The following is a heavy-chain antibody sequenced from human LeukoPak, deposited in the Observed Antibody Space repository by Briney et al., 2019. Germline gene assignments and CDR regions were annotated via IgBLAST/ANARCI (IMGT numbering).Heavy chain of an antibody. Sequence: GGSLRLSCAASGFTFSSYGMHWVRQAPGKGLEWVAVIWSDGSKKYYVDSVKGRFTISRDNSKNTLYLQMNSLRAEDTAVYYGGRSRQQLVMVIDYWGQGALVTVSS. J-gene: IGHJ4*02. V-gene: IGHV3-33*01. CDR3: GRSRQQLVMVIDY. CDR1: GFTFSSYG. D-gene: IGHD6-13*01. CDR2: IWSDGSKK.